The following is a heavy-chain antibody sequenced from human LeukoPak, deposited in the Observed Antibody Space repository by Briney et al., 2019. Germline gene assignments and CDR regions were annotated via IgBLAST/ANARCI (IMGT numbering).Heavy chain of an antibody. CDR1: GYTFTSYY. CDR2: INPSGGST. D-gene: IGHD1-26*01. CDR3: ARDLSGNKYGHFDY. Sequence: ASVKVSXKASGYTFTSYYIHWVRQAPGQGLEWLGIINPSGGSTTYAQNFQGRVTMTRDTSTSTVYMELSSLRSEDTAVYYCARDLSGNKYGHFDYWGQGTLVTVSS. V-gene: IGHV1-46*01. J-gene: IGHJ4*02.